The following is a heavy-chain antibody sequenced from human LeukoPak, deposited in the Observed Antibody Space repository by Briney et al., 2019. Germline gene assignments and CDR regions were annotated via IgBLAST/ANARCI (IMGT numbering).Heavy chain of an antibody. J-gene: IGHJ5*02. D-gene: IGHD7-27*01. V-gene: IGHV3-23*01. Sequence: AGGSLRLSCAASGFTFSSYAMNWVRQAPGKGLEWISSLTHSGGYTYYAESVKGRFTVSRDNSKNTLFLQMNSLRAEDTAVYYCAKDGGLWVSAHWGGSWGRGTLVTVSS. CDR3: AKDGGLWVSAHWGGS. CDR2: LTHSGGYT. CDR1: GFTFSSYA.